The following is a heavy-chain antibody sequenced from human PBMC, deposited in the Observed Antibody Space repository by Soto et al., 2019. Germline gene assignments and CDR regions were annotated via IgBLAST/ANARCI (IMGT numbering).Heavy chain of an antibody. CDR2: MNPNSGNT. J-gene: IGHJ4*02. V-gene: IGHV1-8*01. Sequence: ASVKVSCKASGYTFTSYDINWVRQATGQGLEWMGWMNPNSGNTGYAQKFQGRVTMTRNTSISTAYMELSSLRSEDTAVYYCARGRAQFYYDSSSYCYYWGQGTLVTVSS. CDR3: ARGRAQFYYDSSSYCYY. CDR1: GYTFTSYD. D-gene: IGHD3-22*01.